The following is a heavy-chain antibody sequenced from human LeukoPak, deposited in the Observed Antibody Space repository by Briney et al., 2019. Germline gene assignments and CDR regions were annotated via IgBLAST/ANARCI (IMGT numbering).Heavy chain of an antibody. CDR3: ARDRNYYGSGSYPRAGYFQH. V-gene: IGHV4-34*01. CDR2: INHSGST. D-gene: IGHD3-10*01. Sequence: SETLSLTCAVYGGSFSGYYWSWIRQPPGKGLEWIGEINHSGSTNYNPSLKSQVTISVDTSKNQFSLKLSSVTAADTAVYYCARDRNYYGSGSYPRAGYFQHWGQGTLVTVSS. CDR1: GGSFSGYY. J-gene: IGHJ1*01.